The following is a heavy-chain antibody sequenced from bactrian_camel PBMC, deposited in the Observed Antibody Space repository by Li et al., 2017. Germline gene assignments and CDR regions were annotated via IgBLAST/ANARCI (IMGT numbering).Heavy chain of an antibody. J-gene: IGHJ7*01. CDR2: VDSNGVT. Sequence: HVQLVESGGGLVQAGGSLTLSCSASESTYRSICMAWFRQAPGSQRETVATVDSNGVTKVAGSVKGRFTLSKDNAKNTLYLRMDNLKPEDSGMYYCAAVEGPADGKWYLGAAHALKNWGKGTQVTVS. D-gene: IGHD2*01. CDR1: ESTYRSIC. V-gene: IGHV3S53*01.